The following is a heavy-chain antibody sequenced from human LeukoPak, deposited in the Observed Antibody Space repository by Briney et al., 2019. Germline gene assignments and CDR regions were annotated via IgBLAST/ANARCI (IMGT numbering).Heavy chain of an antibody. Sequence: GGSLRLSCAASGFTFSSYAMSWVGQAQGKGLEWVSGISGSGGSTYYADSVKGRFTISRDNSKNTVYLQMNSLRTEDTAVYYCAKPQKIRGVSNFDYWGQGTLVTVSS. CDR2: ISGSGGST. J-gene: IGHJ4*02. CDR1: GFTFSSYA. V-gene: IGHV3-23*01. CDR3: AKPQKIRGVSNFDY. D-gene: IGHD3-10*01.